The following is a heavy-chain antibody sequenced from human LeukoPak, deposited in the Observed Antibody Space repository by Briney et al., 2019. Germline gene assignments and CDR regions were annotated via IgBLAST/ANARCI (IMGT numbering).Heavy chain of an antibody. CDR1: GFTFSDYY. J-gene: IGHJ3*02. D-gene: IGHD3-22*01. V-gene: IGHV4-34*08. Sequence: PGGSLRLSCAASGFTFSDYYMSWIRQPPGKGLEWIGEVNHSGSTSYNPSLKSRVTISRDTSNNQFSLELTSVTAADTAMYYCAIGNYYDSSDALDIWGQGTMVTVSS. CDR2: VNHSGST. CDR3: AIGNYYDSSDALDI.